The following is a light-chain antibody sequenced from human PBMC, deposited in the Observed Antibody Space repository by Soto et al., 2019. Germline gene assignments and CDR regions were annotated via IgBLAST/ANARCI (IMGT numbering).Light chain of an antibody. J-gene: IGLJ1*01. CDR2: GVS. V-gene: IGLV2-8*01. CDR3: SSYAGSNNYV. CDR1: SGDVGGYNY. Sequence: SVLTQPPSASGSPGQSVTISCTGTSGDVGGYNYVSWYQQHPGKAPKLMIFGVSERPSGVPDRFSASKSGNTASLTVSGLQAEDEADYYCSSYAGSNNYVFGTGTKVTVL.